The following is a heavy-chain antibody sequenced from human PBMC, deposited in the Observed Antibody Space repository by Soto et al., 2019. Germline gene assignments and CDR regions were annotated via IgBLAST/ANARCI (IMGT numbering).Heavy chain of an antibody. CDR1: GFSFSDSA. D-gene: IGHD2-21*02. CDR3: AAKLLRWAAFDF. J-gene: IGHJ4*02. CDR2: LVVGSGNT. V-gene: IGHV1-58*01. Sequence: ASVKVSCEASGFSFSDSAVQWVRQARGQRLEWMGYLVVGSGNTNYAQDFQERVTIARDMSTSTVYMELSSLRSDDTAVYFCAAKLLRWAAFDFWGQGTPVTVSS.